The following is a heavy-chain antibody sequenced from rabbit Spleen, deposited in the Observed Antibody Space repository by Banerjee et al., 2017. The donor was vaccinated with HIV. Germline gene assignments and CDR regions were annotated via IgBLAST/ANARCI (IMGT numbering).Heavy chain of an antibody. J-gene: IGHJ4*01. V-gene: IGHV1S45*01. CDR2: INIVTGKS. D-gene: IGHD1-1*01. CDR1: GVSLNDKDV. CDR3: ARDLVAVIGWNFNL. Sequence: QEQLEESGGDLVKPEGSLTLTCKASGVSLNDKDVMCWVRQAPGKGLEWIACINIVTGKSVYANWAEGRFIMSRTSSTTVTLQMTSLTAADTATYFCARDLVAVIGWNFNLWGPGTLVTVS.